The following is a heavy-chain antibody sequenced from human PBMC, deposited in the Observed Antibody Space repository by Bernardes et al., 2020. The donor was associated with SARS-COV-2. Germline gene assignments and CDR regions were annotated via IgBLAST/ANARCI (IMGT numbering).Heavy chain of an antibody. D-gene: IGHD3-10*02. CDR3: AGESIVCSNALEY. J-gene: IGHJ4*02. CDR1: GFTFSSYW. CDR2: INQDGSKK. V-gene: IGHV3-7*01. Sequence: GGSLRLSCAASGFTFSSYWMSWVRQAPGKGLEWVANINQDGSKKYYMDSMKGRFTISRDNAKNSLYLQMNSLRAEDTAVYYCAGESIVCSNALEYWGQGSLVTVSS.